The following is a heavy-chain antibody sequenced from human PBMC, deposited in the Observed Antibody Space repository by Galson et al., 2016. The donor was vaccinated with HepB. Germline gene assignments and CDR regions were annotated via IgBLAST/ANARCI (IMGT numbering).Heavy chain of an antibody. Sequence: QSGAEVKKPGESLRISCKGSGYSFTNYWISWVRQMPGKGLEWMGRIDPSDSYTNYSPSFQGHVTVSADKSIGTAYLQWSSLKPSDTAMYFCARRGYSGCEEGYFDYWGQGTLVTVSS. V-gene: IGHV5-10-1*01. D-gene: IGHD5-12*01. CDR1: GYSFTNYW. CDR3: ARRGYSGCEEGYFDY. J-gene: IGHJ4*02. CDR2: IDPSDSYT.